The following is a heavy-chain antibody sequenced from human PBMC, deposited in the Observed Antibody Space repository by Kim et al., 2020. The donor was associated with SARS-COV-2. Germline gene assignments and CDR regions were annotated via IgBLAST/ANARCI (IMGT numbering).Heavy chain of an antibody. Sequence: GGSLRLSCAASGFTFSSYGMHWVRQAPGKGLEWVAVISYDGSNKYYADSVKGRFTISRDNSKNTLYLQMNSLRAEDTAVYYCAKTKYSSSWGQSAEYFQHWGQGTLVTVSS. CDR2: ISYDGSNK. CDR1: GFTFSSYG. D-gene: IGHD6-13*01. CDR3: AKTKYSSSWGQSAEYFQH. V-gene: IGHV3-30*18. J-gene: IGHJ1*01.